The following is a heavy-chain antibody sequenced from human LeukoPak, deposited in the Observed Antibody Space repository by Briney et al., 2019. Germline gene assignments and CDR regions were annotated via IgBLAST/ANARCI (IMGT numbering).Heavy chain of an antibody. V-gene: IGHV1-24*01. CDR2: FDPEDGET. J-gene: IGHJ4*02. CDR1: GYTLTELS. CDR3: STGMSMAAYSFDY. D-gene: IGHD6-6*01. Sequence: ASVKVSCKVSGYTLTELSMHWVRQAPGKGLEWMGGFDPEDGETIYAQTFQGRVTMTEDTSTNTAYMELSSLRSEDTAVYYWSTGMSMAAYSFDYWGQGTLVTVSS.